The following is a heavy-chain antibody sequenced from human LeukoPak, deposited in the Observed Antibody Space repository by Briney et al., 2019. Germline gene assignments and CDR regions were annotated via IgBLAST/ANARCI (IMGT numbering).Heavy chain of an antibody. CDR3: ARDQIISGSYSP. D-gene: IGHD1-26*01. Sequence: SETLSLTCTVSGGSISSGGYYWSWIRQHPGKGLEWIGYIYYSGSTYYNPSLKSRVTISVDTSKNQFSLKLSSVTAADTAVYYCARDQIISGSYSPWGQGTLVTVSS. J-gene: IGHJ5*02. V-gene: IGHV4-31*03. CDR2: IYYSGST. CDR1: GGSISSGGYY.